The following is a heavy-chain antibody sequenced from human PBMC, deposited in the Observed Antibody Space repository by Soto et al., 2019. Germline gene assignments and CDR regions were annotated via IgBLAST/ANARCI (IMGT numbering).Heavy chain of an antibody. CDR3: ATWVDYGDFEVFDF. CDR2: VDPNGGSS. CDR1: GYSFTDYK. J-gene: IGHJ4*02. D-gene: IGHD4-17*01. Sequence: ASGKVSCKTSGYSFTDYKLHWVRQAPGQGLEWMGWVDPNGGSSNSAQKFQGSVTMPWDTTITTAYLDLTRLTTNDTATYFCATWVDYGDFEVFDFWGQGTLVTVSS. V-gene: IGHV1-2*04.